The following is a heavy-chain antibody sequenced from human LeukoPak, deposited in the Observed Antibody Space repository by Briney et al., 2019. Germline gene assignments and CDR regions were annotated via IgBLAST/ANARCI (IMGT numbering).Heavy chain of an antibody. V-gene: IGHV4-61*02. J-gene: IGHJ4*02. D-gene: IGHD1-26*01. Sequence: PSETLSLTCTVSGGSISSGSYYWSWIRQPAGKGLEWIGRIYTSGSTNYNPSLKSRVTISVDTSKNQFSLKLSSVTAADTAVYYCARSRELADFDYWGQGTLVTVSS. CDR2: IYTSGST. CDR1: GGSISSGSYY. CDR3: ARSRELADFDY.